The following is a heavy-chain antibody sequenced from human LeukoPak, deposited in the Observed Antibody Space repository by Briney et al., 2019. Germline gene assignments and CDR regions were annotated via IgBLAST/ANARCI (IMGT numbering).Heavy chain of an antibody. V-gene: IGHV3-30*02. J-gene: IGHJ4*01. Sequence: GGSLRLSCAASGFTFSSYGMHWVRQAPGKGLEWVAFIRYDGSKKYYADSVKGRFTISRDNAKNSLYPQMDSLRAEDTGLYYCATYGSGSGTFFDSWGQGTLVTVSS. CDR1: GFTFSSYG. CDR3: ATYGSGSGTFFDS. D-gene: IGHD3-10*01. CDR2: IRYDGSKK.